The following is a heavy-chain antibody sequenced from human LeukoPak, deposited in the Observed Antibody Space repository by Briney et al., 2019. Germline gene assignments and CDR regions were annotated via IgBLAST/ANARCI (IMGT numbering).Heavy chain of an antibody. D-gene: IGHD4-17*01. V-gene: IGHV3-48*01. CDR3: ARDVYGDYPDDAFDI. CDR1: GFTFSRHG. Sequence: PGGSLRLSCAPSGFTFSRHGMHWVRQAPGKGLEWVSYISSSSSTIYYADSVKGRFTISRDNAKNSLYLQMNSLRAEDTAVYYCARDVYGDYPDDAFDIWGQGTMVTVSS. CDR2: ISSSSSTI. J-gene: IGHJ3*02.